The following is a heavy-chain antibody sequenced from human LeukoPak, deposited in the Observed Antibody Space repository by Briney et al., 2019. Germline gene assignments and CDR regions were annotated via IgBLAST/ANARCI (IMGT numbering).Heavy chain of an antibody. Sequence: PSETLSLTCTVSGGSISSYYWSWIRQPPGKGLEWIGNIDYSGSTIYNPALKSRVTMSVDTSKSHFSLKLNSVTTADTAVYYCTRGAGWLIDYWGQGILVTVSS. D-gene: IGHD3-16*01. CDR2: IDYSGST. J-gene: IGHJ4*02. CDR3: TRGAGWLIDY. CDR1: GGSISSYY. V-gene: IGHV4-59*01.